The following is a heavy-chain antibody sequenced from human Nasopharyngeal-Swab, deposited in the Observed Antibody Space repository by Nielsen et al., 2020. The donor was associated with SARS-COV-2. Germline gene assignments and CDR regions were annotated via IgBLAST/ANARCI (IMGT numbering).Heavy chain of an antibody. CDR1: GGAFSGFY. CDR3: ARGRRERAPRYYYYGMDV. Sequence: SETLSLTCAVYGGAFSGFYWSWIRQSPGEGLEWIGEINPSRGTDYNPSLKSRVSMSVDTSKNQVFLKLKAVTAADTGLYYCARGRRERAPRYYYYGMDVWGQGTTVSVS. V-gene: IGHV4-34*01. D-gene: IGHD1-1*01. CDR2: INPSRGT. J-gene: IGHJ6*02.